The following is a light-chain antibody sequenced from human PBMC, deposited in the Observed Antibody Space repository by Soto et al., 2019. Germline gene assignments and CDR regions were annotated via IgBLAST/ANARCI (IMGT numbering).Light chain of an antibody. Sequence: QSALTQPASVSGSPGQSITISCTGTSSDVGGYNYVSWYPQHPGKAPKFMIYDVSNRPSGVSNRFSGSKSGNTASLTISGLQAEDEADYYCSSYTTSNTRQIVFGTGTKLTVL. CDR3: SSYTTSNTRQIV. CDR1: SSDVGGYNY. J-gene: IGLJ1*01. CDR2: DVS. V-gene: IGLV2-14*01.